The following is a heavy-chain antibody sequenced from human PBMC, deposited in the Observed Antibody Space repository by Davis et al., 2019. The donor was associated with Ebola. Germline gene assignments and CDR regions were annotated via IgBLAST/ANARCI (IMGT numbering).Heavy chain of an antibody. Sequence: SETLSLTCTASGGSISSHYWSWIRQPPGKGLEWIGYVYITGNTNYNPSLKSRVTISVDTSKNQFSLRLNSVTAADTAVYYCARGFVPAASYWFDPWGQGTLVTVSS. CDR2: VYITGNT. CDR3: ARGFVPAASYWFDP. V-gene: IGHV4-59*11. D-gene: IGHD2-2*01. J-gene: IGHJ5*02. CDR1: GGSISSHY.